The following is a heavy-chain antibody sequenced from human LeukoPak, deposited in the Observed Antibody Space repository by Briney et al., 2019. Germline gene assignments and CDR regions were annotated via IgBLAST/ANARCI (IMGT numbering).Heavy chain of an antibody. CDR3: ARVLGGSGAFYYYYYYMDV. CDR2: ISSSGSTI. J-gene: IGHJ6*03. D-gene: IGHD3-10*01. V-gene: IGHV3-11*01. Sequence: PGGSLRLSCAASGFTFSDYYMSWIRQAPGKGLEWVSYISSSGSTIYYADSVKGRFTISRDNAKNSLYLQMNSLRAEDTAVYYCARVLGGSGAFYYYYYYMDVWGKGTTVTISS. CDR1: GFTFSDYY.